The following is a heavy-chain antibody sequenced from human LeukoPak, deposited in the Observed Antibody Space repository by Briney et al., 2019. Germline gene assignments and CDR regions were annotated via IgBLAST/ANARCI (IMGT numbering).Heavy chain of an antibody. J-gene: IGHJ4*02. Sequence: PSETLSLTCTVSGGSISSYYWSWIRQPPGKGLEWIGYIYYSGSTNYNPSLKSRVTISVDTSKNQFSLKLSSVTAADTAVYYCASQEIPAAPFDYWGQGTLVTVSS. V-gene: IGHV4-59*08. D-gene: IGHD2-2*01. CDR2: IYYSGST. CDR1: GGSISSYY. CDR3: ASQEIPAAPFDY.